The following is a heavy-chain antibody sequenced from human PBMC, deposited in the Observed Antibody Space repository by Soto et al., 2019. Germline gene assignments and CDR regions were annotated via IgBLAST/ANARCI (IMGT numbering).Heavy chain of an antibody. CDR2: IIPIFGTA. D-gene: IGHD6-13*01. CDR1: GGTFSSYA. CDR3: ARDPGHFIAAGYFDY. V-gene: IGHV1-69*13. J-gene: IGHJ4*02. Sequence: AASVKVSCKASGGTFSSYAISWVRQAPGQGLEWMGGIIPIFGTANYAQKFQGRVTITADESTSTAYMELSSLRSEDTAVYYCARDPGHFIAAGYFDYWGQGTLVTVSS.